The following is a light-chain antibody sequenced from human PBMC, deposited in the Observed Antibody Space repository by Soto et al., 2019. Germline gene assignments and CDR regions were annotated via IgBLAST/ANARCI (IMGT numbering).Light chain of an antibody. Sequence: QSVLTQPASVSGSPGQTITISCTGTSSDVGGYNHVSWYQHSPGKAPKLILFAVSDRPSGVSHRFSGSKSGNTASLTISGLQAEDEADYYCCSYTSLSTVVFGGGTKLTVL. CDR3: CSYTSLSTVV. CDR2: AVS. J-gene: IGLJ2*01. V-gene: IGLV2-14*01. CDR1: SSDVGGYNH.